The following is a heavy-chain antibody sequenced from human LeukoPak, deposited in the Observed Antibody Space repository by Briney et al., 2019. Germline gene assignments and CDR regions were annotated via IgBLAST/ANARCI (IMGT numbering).Heavy chain of an antibody. J-gene: IGHJ4*02. D-gene: IGHD6-13*01. CDR3: ASSIAAAGSVFLL. V-gene: IGHV3-21*01. CDR1: GFTFSSYS. CDR2: ISSSSSYI. Sequence: PGGSLRLSCAASGFTFSSYSMNWVRQAPGKGLEWVSSISSSSSYIYYADSVKGRFTISRDNAKNSLYLQMNSLRAEDTAVYYCASSIAAAGSVFLLWGQGTLVTVSS.